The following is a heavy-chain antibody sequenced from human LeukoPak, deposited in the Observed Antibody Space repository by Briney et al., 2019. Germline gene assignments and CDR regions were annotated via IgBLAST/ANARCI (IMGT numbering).Heavy chain of an antibody. D-gene: IGHD6-25*01. J-gene: IGHJ3*02. CDR1: GFTFSGFG. CDR2: IWYDGNNK. CDR3: AKDHLGQAAHHDAFDI. V-gene: IGHV3-33*06. Sequence: GRSLRLSCAASGFTFSGFGIHWVRQAPGKGLEWVAVIWYDGNNKYYADSVKGRFTLSRDNSKDTVYLQMNSLRAEDTAVYYCAKDHLGQAAHHDAFDIWGQGTMVTVSS.